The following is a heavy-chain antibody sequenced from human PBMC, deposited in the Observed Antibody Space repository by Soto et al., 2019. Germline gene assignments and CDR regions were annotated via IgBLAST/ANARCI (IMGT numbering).Heavy chain of an antibody. J-gene: IGHJ6*02. Sequence: PGGSLRLSCAASGFTFSSYGMSWVRQAPGKGLEWVSGISGSGGTTYYADSVKGRFTISRDNSKNTLYLEMNSPSAEDTAVYYCAKKDYLGYFYRIVVWGQGTPSTVPS. CDR2: ISGSGGTT. D-gene: IGHD3-10*01. V-gene: IGHV3-23*01. CDR3: AKKDYLGYFYRIVV. CDR1: GFTFSSYG.